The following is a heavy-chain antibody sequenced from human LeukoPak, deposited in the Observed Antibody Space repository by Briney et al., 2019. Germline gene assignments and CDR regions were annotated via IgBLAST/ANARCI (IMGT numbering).Heavy chain of an antibody. J-gene: IGHJ4*02. D-gene: IGHD3-22*01. CDR1: GFTVSSNY. V-gene: IGHV3-66*01. CDR2: IYSGGST. CDR3: ARSYYYDSSHTVDY. Sequence: GGSLRLSCAASGFTVSSNYMSWVRQAPGKGLEWVSVIYSGGSTYYADSVKGRFTISRDNSKNTLYLQMNSLRAEDTAVYYCARSYYYDSSHTVDYWGQGTLVTVSS.